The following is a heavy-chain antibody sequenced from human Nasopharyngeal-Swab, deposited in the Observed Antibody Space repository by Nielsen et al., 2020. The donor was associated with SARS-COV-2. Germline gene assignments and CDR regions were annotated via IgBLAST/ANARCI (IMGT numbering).Heavy chain of an antibody. CDR1: GGSVSSGSYY. V-gene: IGHV4-61*01. J-gene: IGHJ4*02. D-gene: IGHD6-19*01. CDR2: IYYSGST. CDR3: ARGAPSIAVSY. Sequence: SETLSFTCTVSGGSVSSGSYYWSWIRQPPGKGLEWIGYIYYSGSTNYNPSLKSRVTISVDTSKNQFSLKLSSVTAADTAVYYCARGAPSIAVSYWGQGTLVTVSS.